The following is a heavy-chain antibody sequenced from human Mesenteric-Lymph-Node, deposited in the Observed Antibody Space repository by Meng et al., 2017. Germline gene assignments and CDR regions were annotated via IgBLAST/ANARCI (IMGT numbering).Heavy chain of an antibody. CDR1: GFSFSDYS. Sequence: GESLKISCAASGFSFSDYSMSWIRQAPGKGLDWVSYISSSGSTIYYADSVKGRFTISRDNAKNSLYLQMNSLRAEDTAVYYCARIAVAGYFFDYWGQGTLVTVSS. CDR3: ARIAVAGYFFDY. CDR2: ISSSGSTI. J-gene: IGHJ4*02. V-gene: IGHV3-11*04. D-gene: IGHD6-19*01.